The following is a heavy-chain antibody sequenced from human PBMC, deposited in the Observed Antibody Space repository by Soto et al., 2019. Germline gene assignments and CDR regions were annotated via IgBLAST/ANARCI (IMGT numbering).Heavy chain of an antibody. CDR3: ARGPLTTVVSADLDY. J-gene: IGHJ4*02. CDR1: GYTFTSYG. CDR2: ISAYNGNT. D-gene: IGHD4-17*01. V-gene: IGHV1-18*01. Sequence: QVQLVQSGAEVKKPGASVKVSCKASGYTFTSYGICWVRQAPGQGLELMGWISAYNGNTNYAQKLQGRITMTTDTSTSTAYMELRSLRSDDTAVYYCARGPLTTVVSADLDYWGQGTLVTVSS.